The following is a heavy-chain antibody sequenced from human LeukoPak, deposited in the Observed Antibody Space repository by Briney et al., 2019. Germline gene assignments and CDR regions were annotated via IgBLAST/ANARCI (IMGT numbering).Heavy chain of an antibody. V-gene: IGHV1-46*01. J-gene: IGHJ4*02. Sequence: ASVTVSCKAAGYSFVSYYMHWVRQAPGRGLEWMAIINPSGGGTTYAQKFQGRVTVTMDTSTRTVYMDLSSLRSDDTAVYYCARGDRLPGYSAPVGDYWGQGTLVTVSS. D-gene: IGHD3-9*01. CDR2: INPSGGGT. CDR3: ARGDRLPGYSAPVGDY. CDR1: GYSFVSYY.